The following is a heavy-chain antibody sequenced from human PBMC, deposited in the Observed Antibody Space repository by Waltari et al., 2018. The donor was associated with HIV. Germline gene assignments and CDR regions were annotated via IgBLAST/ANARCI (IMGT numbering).Heavy chain of an antibody. Sequence: EVRLLESGGGLVRPGGSLRLSCAASGFRFSDYNMNWVRQGPGKGLELVASIGSLQNFIHYADSVKGRFTVSRDNAKNSLYLQMNSLTAEDTAVYYCARGPSSGWSWFDPWGQGTLVTVSS. CDR1: GFRFSDYN. V-gene: IGHV3-21*01. CDR3: ARGPSSGWSWFDP. CDR2: IGSLQNFI. D-gene: IGHD6-19*01. J-gene: IGHJ5*02.